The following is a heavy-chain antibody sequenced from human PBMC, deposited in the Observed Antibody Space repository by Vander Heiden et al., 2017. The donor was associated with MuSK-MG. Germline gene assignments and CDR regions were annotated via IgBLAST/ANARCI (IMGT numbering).Heavy chain of an antibody. CDR2: TYWDDDE. J-gene: IGHJ4*02. V-gene: IGHV2-5*02. D-gene: IGHD6-19*01. CDR1: GFSLTTSGVG. Sequence: QITLKESGPTLVKPTETLTLTCTFSGFSLTTSGVGVGWIRQPPGKALEWLALTYWDDDERYNPSLKTRLTITKDTYRNQVVLTMINMDPMDTATYYCARSDDTGWYYFDFWGQGTLVTVSS. CDR3: ARSDDTGWYYFDF.